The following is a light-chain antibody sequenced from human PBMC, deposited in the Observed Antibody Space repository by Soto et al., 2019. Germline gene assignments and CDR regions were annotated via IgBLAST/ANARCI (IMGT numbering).Light chain of an antibody. CDR1: QSVSSN. CDR3: QQYYTWPLT. V-gene: IGKV3-15*01. J-gene: IGKJ5*01. CDR2: GAS. Sequence: EIVMTQSPATLSVSPGERATHSCRASQSVSSNLAWYQQKPGQAPRLLIYGASSRATGIPVRFSGSGSGTEFTLTISSLQSEDFAVYYCQQYYTWPLTFGQGTRLEIK.